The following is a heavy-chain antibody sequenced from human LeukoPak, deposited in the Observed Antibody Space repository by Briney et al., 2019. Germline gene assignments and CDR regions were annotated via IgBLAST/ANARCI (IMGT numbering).Heavy chain of an antibody. CDR1: GYTFTAFY. CDR2: INPNSGAT. D-gene: IGHD6-13*01. CDR3: ARAHLIAAAGYNWFDP. J-gene: IGHJ5*02. V-gene: IGHV1-2*02. Sequence: ASVKVSCKASGYTFTAFYMHWVRQAPGQGLEWMEWINPNSGATNYAQKFQGRVTMTRDTSISTAYMELSRLRSDDTAVYYCARAHLIAAAGYNWFDPWGQGTLVTVSS.